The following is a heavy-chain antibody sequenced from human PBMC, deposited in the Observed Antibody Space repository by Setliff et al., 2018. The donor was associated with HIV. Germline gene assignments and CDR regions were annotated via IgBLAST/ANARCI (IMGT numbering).Heavy chain of an antibody. V-gene: IGHV4-39*01. J-gene: IGHJ4*01. Sequence: SETLSLTCSVSGAPVSSGRYYWGWIRQPPGKGLEWIATIHYTGSTYYNPSPKNRVTISADTSKKQVSLRLTSVTAADTAIYYCARGTSGGHSSGYYYFDYWGHGTLVTVSS. CDR1: GAPVSSGRYY. CDR2: IHYTGST. CDR3: ARGTSGGHSSGYYYFDY. D-gene: IGHD3-22*01.